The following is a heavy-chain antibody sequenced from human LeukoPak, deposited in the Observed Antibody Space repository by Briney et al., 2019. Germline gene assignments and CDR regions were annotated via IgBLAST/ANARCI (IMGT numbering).Heavy chain of an antibody. Sequence: SETLSLTCAVYGGSFSGYYWSWIRQPPGKGLEWIGEINHSGSTSYNPSLKSRVTISVDTSKNQFSLKLSSVTAADTAVYYCARGRGDIVVVPAAIRYYYYYYMDVWGKGTTVTVSS. J-gene: IGHJ6*03. V-gene: IGHV4-34*01. CDR3: ARGRGDIVVVPAAIRYYYYYYMDV. CDR1: GGSFSGYY. D-gene: IGHD2-2*02. CDR2: INHSGST.